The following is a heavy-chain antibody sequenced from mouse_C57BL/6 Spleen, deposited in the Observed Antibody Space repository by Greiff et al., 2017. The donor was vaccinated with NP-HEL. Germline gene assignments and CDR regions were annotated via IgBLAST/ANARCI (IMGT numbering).Heavy chain of an antibody. CDR1: GFTFSSYA. CDR2: ISDGGSYT. D-gene: IGHD1-1*01. Sequence: EVKVVESGGGLVKPGGSLKLSCAASGFTFSSYAMSWVRQTPEKRLEWVATISDGGSYTYYPDNVKGRFTISRDNAKNNLYLQMSHLKSEDTAMYYCARDNYGSSYVNFDVWGTGTTVTVPS. V-gene: IGHV5-4*01. CDR3: ARDNYGSSYVNFDV. J-gene: IGHJ1*03.